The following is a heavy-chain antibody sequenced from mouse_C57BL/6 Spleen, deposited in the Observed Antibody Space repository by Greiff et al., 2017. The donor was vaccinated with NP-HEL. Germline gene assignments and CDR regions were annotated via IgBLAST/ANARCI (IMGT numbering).Heavy chain of an antibody. D-gene: IGHD3-2*02. J-gene: IGHJ3*01. Sequence: VQLKESGAELVKPGASVKLSCTASGFNIKDYYMHWVKQRPEQGLEWIGRFDPEDGETKYAPKFQGKATITADTSSNTADLQLSSLTSEDTAVYYCARTAQALAWFAYWGQGTLVTVSA. CDR2: FDPEDGET. CDR1: GFNIKDYY. V-gene: IGHV14-2*01. CDR3: ARTAQALAWFAY.